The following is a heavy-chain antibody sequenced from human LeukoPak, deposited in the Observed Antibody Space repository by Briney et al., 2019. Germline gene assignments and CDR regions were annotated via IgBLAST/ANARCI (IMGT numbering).Heavy chain of an antibody. Sequence: SETLSLTCAVYGGSLSRYYWSRVRQHPGKGVEWVGSIYYSGSTYYNPSLKSRVTISVDTSKNQFSLKLSSVTAADTAVYYCARERYYFWSGYQDYWGQGTLVTVSS. CDR1: GGSLSRYY. V-gene: IGHV4-34*01. CDR3: ARERYYFWSGYQDY. J-gene: IGHJ4*02. CDR2: IYYSGST. D-gene: IGHD3-3*01.